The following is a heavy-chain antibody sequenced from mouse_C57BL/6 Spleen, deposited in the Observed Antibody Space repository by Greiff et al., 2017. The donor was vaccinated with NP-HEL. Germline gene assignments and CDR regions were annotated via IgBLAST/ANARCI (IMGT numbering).Heavy chain of an antibody. D-gene: IGHD1-1*01. CDR3: ARRYYGGYWYFDV. J-gene: IGHJ1*03. CDR2: ISYSGST. CDR1: GYSITSDY. Sequence: EVKLVESGPGLAKPSQTLSLTCSVTGYSITSDYWNWIRKFPGNKLEYMGYISYSGSTYYNPSLKSRISITRDTSKNQYYLQLNSVTTEDTATYYCARRYYGGYWYFDVWGTGTTVTVSS. V-gene: IGHV3-8*01.